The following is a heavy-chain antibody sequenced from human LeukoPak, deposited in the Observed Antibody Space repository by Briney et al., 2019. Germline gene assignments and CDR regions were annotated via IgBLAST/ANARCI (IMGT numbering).Heavy chain of an antibody. J-gene: IGHJ6*02. Sequence: SETLSLTCTVSGGSISSSSYYWGWIRQPPGKGLEWIGSIYYSGSTYYNPSLKSRVTISVDTSKNQFSLKVGSVTAADTGVYYCARHPKDDFWSGYPGRYGMDVWGQGTTVTVSS. V-gene: IGHV4-39*01. CDR1: GGSISSSSYY. D-gene: IGHD3-3*01. CDR2: IYYSGST. CDR3: ARHPKDDFWSGYPGRYGMDV.